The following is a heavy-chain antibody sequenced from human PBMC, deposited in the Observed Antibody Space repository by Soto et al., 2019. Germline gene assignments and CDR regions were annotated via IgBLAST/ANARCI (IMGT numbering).Heavy chain of an antibody. D-gene: IGHD3-22*01. CDR3: TTLFYYYDSSGY. CDR2: IKTETDDGTT. Sequence: PGGPMRVSCGASGFTSSNAWMNWARKAQGKGLEWVGRIKTETDDGTTDYAAPVKGRFTISRDDSINTLYLQMNSLKTEDTAVYFCTTLFYYYDSSGYWGPGTLVTVSS. CDR1: GFTSSNAW. V-gene: IGHV3-15*07. J-gene: IGHJ4*02.